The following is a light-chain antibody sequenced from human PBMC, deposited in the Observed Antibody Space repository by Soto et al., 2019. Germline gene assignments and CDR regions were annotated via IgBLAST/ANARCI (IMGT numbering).Light chain of an antibody. Sequence: SVLTQPPSVSGTPGQSVTISCSGSSSNIGGQTVSWYQQLPGTAPNLLIYSGHQRPSGVPDRFSASKSGSSASLAISGLQSEDEGDYYCAAWDESLNGQVFGGGTKVTVL. J-gene: IGLJ3*02. V-gene: IGLV1-44*01. CDR3: AAWDESLNGQV. CDR1: SSNIGGQT. CDR2: SGH.